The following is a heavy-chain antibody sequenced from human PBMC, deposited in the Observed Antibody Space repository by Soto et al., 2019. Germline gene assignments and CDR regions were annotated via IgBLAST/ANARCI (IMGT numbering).Heavy chain of an antibody. J-gene: IGHJ5*02. D-gene: IGHD3-10*01. V-gene: IGHV4-34*01. CDR1: GGSFSGYY. CDR2: INHSGST. Sequence: SETLSLTCAVYGGSFSGYYWSWIRQPPGKGLEWIGEINHSGSTNYNPSLKSRVTISVDTSKNQFSLKLSSVTAADTAVYYCARGYALLWFGELFLNWFDPWGQGTLVT. CDR3: ARGYALLWFGELFLNWFDP.